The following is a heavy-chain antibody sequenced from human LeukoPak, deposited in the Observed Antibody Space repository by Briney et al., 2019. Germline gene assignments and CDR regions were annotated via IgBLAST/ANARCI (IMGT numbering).Heavy chain of an antibody. J-gene: IGHJ4*02. CDR2: IYYSGST. CDR3: ARLGYCSSTSCYSIYNFDY. CDR1: GGSISSSSYY. D-gene: IGHD2-2*01. Sequence: PSETLSLTCTVSGGSISSSSYYWGWIRQPPGKGLEWIGSIYYSGSTYYNPSLKSRVTISVDTSKNQFSLKLSSVTAADTAVYYCARLGYCSSTSCYSIYNFDYWGQGTLVTVSS. V-gene: IGHV4-39*07.